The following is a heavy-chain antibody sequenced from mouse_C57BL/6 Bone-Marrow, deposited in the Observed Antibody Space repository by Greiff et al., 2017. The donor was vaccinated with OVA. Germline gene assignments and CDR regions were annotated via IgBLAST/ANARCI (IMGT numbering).Heavy chain of an antibody. V-gene: IGHV5-2*01. D-gene: IGHD2-2*01. Sequence: EVMLVESGGGLVQPGESLKLSCESNEYEFPSHDMSWVRKTPEKRLELVAAINSDGGSTYYPDTMERRFIISRDNTKKTLYLQMSSLRSEDTALYYCARRIYYGYDGRGFDYWGQGTTLTVSS. CDR2: INSDGGST. CDR1: EYEFPSHD. J-gene: IGHJ2*01. CDR3: ARRIYYGYDGRGFDY.